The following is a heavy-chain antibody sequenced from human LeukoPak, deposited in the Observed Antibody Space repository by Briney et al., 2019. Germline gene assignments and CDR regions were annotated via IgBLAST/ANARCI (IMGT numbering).Heavy chain of an antibody. CDR1: GGSISSYY. CDR3: ARLGNRDGYNYFLDY. CDR2: IYYSGNT. J-gene: IGHJ4*02. Sequence: SETLSLTCTVSGGSISSYYWTWIRQPAGKRLQWIGYIYYSGNTNYNPSLKSRVTISVDTSKNQFSLRLSSATAADTAVYYCARLGNRDGYNYFLDYWGQGILVTVSS. V-gene: IGHV4-59*08. D-gene: IGHD5-24*01.